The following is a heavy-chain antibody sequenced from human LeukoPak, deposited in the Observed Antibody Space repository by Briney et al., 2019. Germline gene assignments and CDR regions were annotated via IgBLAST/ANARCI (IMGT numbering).Heavy chain of an antibody. CDR3: AVLPGIAVAGTALTDY. J-gene: IGHJ4*02. Sequence: SVKVSGKPSGRTFSSYAISWVRQAPGQGLEWRGGIIPIFGTANYAQKFQGRVTITANESTSTAYMELSSLRSEDTAVYYCAVLPGIAVAGTALTDYWGQGTLVTVSS. D-gene: IGHD6-19*01. CDR2: IIPIFGTA. V-gene: IGHV1-69*13. CDR1: GRTFSSYA.